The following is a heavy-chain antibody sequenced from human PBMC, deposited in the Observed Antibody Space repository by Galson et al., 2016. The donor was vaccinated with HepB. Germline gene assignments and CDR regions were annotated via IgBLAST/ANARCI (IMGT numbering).Heavy chain of an antibody. Sequence: QSGAEVKKPGEALKISCKGSGSSYTRYWIAWVRQMPGKGLEWMGIIYPGDSDTTYSPSFQGRVTISADKSISTAYLQWSSRKASDTAMYYCARQAVVDDAFDIWGQGTMVTVSS. J-gene: IGHJ3*02. CDR1: GSSYTRYW. V-gene: IGHV5-51*01. CDR2: IYPGDSDT. CDR3: ARQAVVDDAFDI. D-gene: IGHD2-21*01.